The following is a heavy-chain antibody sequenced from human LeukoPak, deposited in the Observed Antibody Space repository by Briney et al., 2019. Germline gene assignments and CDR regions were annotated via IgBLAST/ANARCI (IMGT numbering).Heavy chain of an antibody. J-gene: IGHJ4*02. CDR3: ARDIVGNTMMIGY. V-gene: IGHV3-30*04. Sequence: HGGSLRLSCAASGFTFSSYAMHWVRQAPGKGLEWVAVISYDGSNKYYADSVKGRFTISRDNSKNTLYLQMNSLRAEDTAVYYCARDIVGNTMMIGYWGQGTLVTVSS. CDR2: ISYDGSNK. D-gene: IGHD3-22*01. CDR1: GFTFSSYA.